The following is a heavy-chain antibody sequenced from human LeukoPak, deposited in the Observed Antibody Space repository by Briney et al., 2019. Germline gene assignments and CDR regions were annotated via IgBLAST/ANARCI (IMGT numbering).Heavy chain of an antibody. Sequence: SVKVSCKASGFTFTSSAVQWVRQARGQRLEWIGWIVVGSGNTNYAQKFQERVTITRDMSTSTAYMELSSLRAEDTAVYYCASRHHSGSWYLDNWGQGTLVTVSS. V-gene: IGHV1-58*01. D-gene: IGHD6-13*01. CDR2: IVVGSGNT. CDR1: GFTFTSSA. CDR3: ASRHHSGSWYLDN. J-gene: IGHJ4*02.